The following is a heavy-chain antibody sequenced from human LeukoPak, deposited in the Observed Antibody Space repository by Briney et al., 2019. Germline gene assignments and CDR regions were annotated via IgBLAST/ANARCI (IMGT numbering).Heavy chain of an antibody. D-gene: IGHD3-10*01. CDR3: AKDFGYGSGSYFDY. J-gene: IGHJ4*02. V-gene: IGHV3-23*01. CDR2: ISGSGGST. CDR1: GFTFSSYA. Sequence: GGSLRLSCAASGFTFSSYAMSWVRQAPGKGLEWVSAISGSGGSTYYADSVKGRFTISRDNAKNSLYLQMNSLRAEDTALYYCAKDFGYGSGSYFDYWGQGTLVTVSS.